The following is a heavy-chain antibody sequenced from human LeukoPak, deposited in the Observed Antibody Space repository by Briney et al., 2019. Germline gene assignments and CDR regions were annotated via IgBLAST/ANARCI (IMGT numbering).Heavy chain of an antibody. Sequence: PGGSLRLSCAASGFTFSSAWMTWVRQAPGKGLEWVGRVLSKTDGGTTEYAAPVKGRFTISRDDSKNTLYLQMNSLRAEDTAVYYCAKAERITMVRGVIPYYYYYMDVWGKGTTVTVSS. CDR2: VLSKTDGGTT. CDR1: GFTFSSAW. D-gene: IGHD3-10*01. V-gene: IGHV3-15*01. J-gene: IGHJ6*03. CDR3: AKAERITMVRGVIPYYYYYMDV.